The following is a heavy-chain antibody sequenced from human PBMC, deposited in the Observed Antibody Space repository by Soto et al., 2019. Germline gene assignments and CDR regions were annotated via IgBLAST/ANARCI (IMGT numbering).Heavy chain of an antibody. V-gene: IGHV4-59*08. Sequence: SETLSLTCTVSGGSISSYYWSWIRQPPGKGLEWIGYIYYSGSTNYNPSLKSRVTISVDTSKNQFSLKLSSVTAADTAVYYCARQMGWDAFDIWGQGTMVTVSS. CDR1: GGSISSYY. CDR3: ARQMGWDAFDI. J-gene: IGHJ3*02. CDR2: IYYSGST. D-gene: IGHD2-15*01.